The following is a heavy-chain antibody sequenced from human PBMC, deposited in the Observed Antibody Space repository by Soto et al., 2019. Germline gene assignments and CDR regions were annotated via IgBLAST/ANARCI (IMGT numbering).Heavy chain of an antibody. V-gene: IGHV1-69*06. Sequence: KVSCKASGGTFSNYAISWIRQAPGQGLEWMGGVIPSFGSSHYAQKFQGRVTMTADKATITAYMELTSLTSEDTAVYYCARDSGAGMTTVIKFDSWGQGTLVTVSS. CDR3: ARDSGAGMTTVIKFDS. J-gene: IGHJ4*02. CDR2: VIPSFGSS. D-gene: IGHD4-17*01. CDR1: GGTFSNYA.